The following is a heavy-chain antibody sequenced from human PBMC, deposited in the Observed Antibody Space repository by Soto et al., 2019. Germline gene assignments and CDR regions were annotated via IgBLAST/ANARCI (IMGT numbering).Heavy chain of an antibody. D-gene: IGHD3-9*01. CDR3: ARDVGLDSDDFFAY. Sequence: VGSLRLSCTASGFTFSSYGMGWVRQAPGKGLQWVSTIRGDGGQTHYTDSVKGRFSISRDNSKNTVYLQMDSLRAEDTAMYFCARDVGLDSDDFFAYWGQGTQVTVS. CDR1: GFTFSSYG. J-gene: IGHJ4*02. V-gene: IGHV3-23*01. CDR2: IRGDGGQT.